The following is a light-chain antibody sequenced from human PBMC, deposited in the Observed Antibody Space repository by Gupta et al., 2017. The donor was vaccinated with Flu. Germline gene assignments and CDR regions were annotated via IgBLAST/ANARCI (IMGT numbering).Light chain of an antibody. CDR3: QQRTNWLFT. CDR1: QSVRSH. J-gene: IGKJ3*01. Sequence: GERATLSCRASQSVRSHLAWYRRKPGQLPRLLIYDVSNRATGIPARFSGSGYGTDFTLTISSLEAEDFAVYYCQQRTNWLFTFGPGTKVDIK. V-gene: IGKV3-11*01. CDR2: DVS.